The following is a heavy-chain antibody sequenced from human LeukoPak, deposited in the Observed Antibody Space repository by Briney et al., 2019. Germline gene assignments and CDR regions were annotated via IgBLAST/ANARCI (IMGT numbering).Heavy chain of an antibody. V-gene: IGHV3-21*01. D-gene: IGHD4-17*01. CDR2: ISSSSSYI. CDR3: ARVTVPPNAFDI. Sequence: TGGSLRLSCAASGFTFSSYSMNWVRQAPGKGLEWVSSISSSSSYIYYADPVKGRFTSSRDNAKTSLYLQMNSLRAEDTAVYYCARVTVPPNAFDIWGQGTMVTVSS. J-gene: IGHJ3*02. CDR1: GFTFSSYS.